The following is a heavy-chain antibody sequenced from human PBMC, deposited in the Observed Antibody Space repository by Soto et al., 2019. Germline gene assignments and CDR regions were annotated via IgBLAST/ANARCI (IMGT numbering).Heavy chain of an antibody. D-gene: IGHD3-16*01. CDR2: ISGSGGST. V-gene: IGHV3-23*01. CDR1: GITFSSYA. J-gene: IGHJ4*02. Sequence: EVQLLESGGGLVQPGGSLRLSCAASGITFSSYAMSWVRQAPGKGLEWVSAISGSGGSTYYADSVKGRFTISRDNSKNTLYLQMNSLRAEDTAVYYCAKVRYYDYIWGSYPYYWGQGTLVTVSS. CDR3: AKVRYYDYIWGSYPYY.